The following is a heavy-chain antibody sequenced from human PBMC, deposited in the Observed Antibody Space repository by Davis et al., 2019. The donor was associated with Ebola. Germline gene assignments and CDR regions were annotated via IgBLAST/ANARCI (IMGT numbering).Heavy chain of an antibody. CDR3: ARVSLLSQLLFEPYYYYGMDV. J-gene: IGHJ6*02. D-gene: IGHD2-2*01. Sequence: ASVKVSCKASGYTFTTYAMNWVRQAPGQGLEWMGWIDTNTGNPTYAQGFTGRFVFSLDTSVSTAYLQISSLKAEDTAVYYCARVSLLSQLLFEPYYYYGMDVWGQGTTVTVSS. CDR1: GYTFTTYA. V-gene: IGHV7-4-1*02. CDR2: IDTNTGNP.